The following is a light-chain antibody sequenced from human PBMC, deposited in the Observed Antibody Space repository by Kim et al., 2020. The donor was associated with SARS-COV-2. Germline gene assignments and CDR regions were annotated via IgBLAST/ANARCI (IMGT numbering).Light chain of an antibody. CDR1: QSVSSW. Sequence: DIQMTQSPSTLSASVGERVTITCRASQSVSSWLAWYQQKPGKAPKLLIYKASTLEGGVPSRFSGRGSGTEFTLTINTLQPDDFATYSCQQYDSHPYTFGQGTKLEIK. CDR3: QQYDSHPYT. J-gene: IGKJ2*01. CDR2: KAS. V-gene: IGKV1-5*03.